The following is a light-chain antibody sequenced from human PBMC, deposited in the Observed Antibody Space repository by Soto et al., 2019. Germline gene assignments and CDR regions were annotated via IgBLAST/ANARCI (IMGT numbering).Light chain of an antibody. V-gene: IGKV3-20*01. CDR3: HQYGSSPRT. CDR2: GAS. Sequence: EIVLTQSPGTLSLSPGERATLSCRASKSVSSSYLAWYQQKPGQAPRLLIYGASSRATGIPDRFSGSGSGTDFTLTISRLEPEDFALYYCHQYGSSPRTFVQGTKVEIK. J-gene: IGKJ1*01. CDR1: KSVSSSY.